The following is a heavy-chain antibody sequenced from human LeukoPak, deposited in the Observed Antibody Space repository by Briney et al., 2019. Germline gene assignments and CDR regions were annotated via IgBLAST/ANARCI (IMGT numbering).Heavy chain of an antibody. J-gene: IGHJ4*02. V-gene: IGHV3-30-3*01. D-gene: IGHD2-15*01. CDR1: GFTFSSYA. CDR3: ARVGAMRCSGGSCYGEFDY. Sequence: HTGGSLRLSCAASGFTFSSYAMHWVRQAPGKGLEWVAVISYDGSNKYYADSVKGRFTISRDNSKNTLYLQMNSLRAEDTAVYYCARVGAMRCSGGSCYGEFDYWGQGTLVTVSS. CDR2: ISYDGSNK.